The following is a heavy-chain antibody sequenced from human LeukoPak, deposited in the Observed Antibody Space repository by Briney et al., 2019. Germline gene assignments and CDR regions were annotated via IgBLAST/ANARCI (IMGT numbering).Heavy chain of an antibody. V-gene: IGHV3-74*01. J-gene: IGHJ4*02. CDR2: INSDGSST. Sequence: GGSLRLSCAASGFTFSSYWMHWVCQAPGKGLVWVSRINSDGSSTSYADSVKGRFTISRDNAKNTLYLQMNSLRAEDTAVYYCARVARTTGYFDYWGQGTLVTVSS. CDR1: GFTFSSYW. CDR3: ARVARTTGYFDY. D-gene: IGHD4-17*01.